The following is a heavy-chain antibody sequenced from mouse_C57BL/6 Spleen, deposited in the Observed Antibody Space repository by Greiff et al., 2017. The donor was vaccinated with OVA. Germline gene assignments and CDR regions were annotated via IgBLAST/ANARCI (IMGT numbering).Heavy chain of an antibody. CDR3: ARLTGYWYFDV. Sequence: EVQRVESGPGLAKPSQTLSLTCSVTGYSITSDYWNWLRKFPGNKLEYMGYISYSGSTYYNPSPKSRISITRDTSKNQYYLQLNSVTTEDTATYYCARLTGYWYFDVWGTGTTVTVSS. CDR2: ISYSGST. J-gene: IGHJ1*03. V-gene: IGHV3-8*01. CDR1: GYSITSDY. D-gene: IGHD4-1*01.